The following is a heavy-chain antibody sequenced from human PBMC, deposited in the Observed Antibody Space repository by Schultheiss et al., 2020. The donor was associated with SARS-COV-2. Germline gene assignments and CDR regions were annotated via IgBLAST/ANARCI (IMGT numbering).Heavy chain of an antibody. Sequence: GGSLRLSCAASGFTFSSYEMNWVRQAPGKGLEWVSYISSSGSTIYYADSVKGRFTISRDNAKNSLYLQMNSLRAEDTAVYYCARDLDQDSGGAQGIFDYWGQGTLVTVSS. CDR3: ARDLDQDSGGAQGIFDY. V-gene: IGHV3-48*03. J-gene: IGHJ4*02. CDR2: ISSSGSTI. D-gene: IGHD4-23*01. CDR1: GFTFSSYE.